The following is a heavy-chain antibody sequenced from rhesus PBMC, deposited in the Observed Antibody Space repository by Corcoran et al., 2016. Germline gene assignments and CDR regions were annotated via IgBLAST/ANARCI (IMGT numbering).Heavy chain of an antibody. D-gene: IGHD1-26*01. CDR3: ARGYNWNQGLGY. J-gene: IGHJ4*01. V-gene: IGHV5-20*01. CDR2: IDPSDSAT. CDR1: GYSFTNYW. Sequence: EVQLVQSGAGVKRPGESLKISCTTSGYSFTNYWTSWVRQMSGKGLEWMGAIDPSDSATRYNPSFQGQVTISADKSISTAYLQWSRLKASDTATYYCARGYNWNQGLGYWGQGVLVTVSS.